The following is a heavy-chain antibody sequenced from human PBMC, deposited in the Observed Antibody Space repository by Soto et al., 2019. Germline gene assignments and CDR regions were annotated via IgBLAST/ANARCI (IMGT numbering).Heavy chain of an antibody. CDR3: TRTGIAAAGDY. CDR2: IRSKANSYAT. D-gene: IGHD6-13*01. Sequence: EVQLVESGGGLVQPGGSLKLSCAASGFTFSGSAMHWVRQASGKGLEWVGRIRSKANSYATAYAASVKGRFTISRDDSKNTAYLQMNSLKTEDTAVYYCTRTGIAAAGDYWGQGHLVTVSS. J-gene: IGHJ4*02. CDR1: GFTFSGSA. V-gene: IGHV3-73*01.